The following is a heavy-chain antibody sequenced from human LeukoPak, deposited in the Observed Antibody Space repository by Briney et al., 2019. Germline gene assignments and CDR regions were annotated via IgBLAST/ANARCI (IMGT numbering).Heavy chain of an antibody. J-gene: IGHJ4*02. D-gene: IGHD4-17*01. CDR2: IYYSGST. CDR3: VRFYGVTGTDY. V-gene: IGHV4-30-4*01. CDR1: GGSISSGDYY. Sequence: SETLSLTCTVSGGSISSGDYYWSWFRQPPGKGLEWIGYIYYSGSTYYNPSLKSRVTISVDTSKSQFSLKLSSVTAADTAVYYCVRFYGVTGTDYWGQGTLVTVSS.